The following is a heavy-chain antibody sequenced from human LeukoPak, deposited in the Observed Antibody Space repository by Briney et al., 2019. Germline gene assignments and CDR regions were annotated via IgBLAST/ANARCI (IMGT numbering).Heavy chain of an antibody. CDR3: VRDPEQWELTTDY. Sequence: GGSLRLSCAASGFTFDDYAMHWVRQAPGKGLEWVSGISWNSGSIGYADSVKGRFTISRDNAKNSLYLQMNSLRVDDTAVYYCVRDPEQWELTTDYWGQGTLVTVSS. CDR1: GFTFDDYA. CDR2: ISWNSGSI. V-gene: IGHV3-9*01. J-gene: IGHJ4*02. D-gene: IGHD1-26*01.